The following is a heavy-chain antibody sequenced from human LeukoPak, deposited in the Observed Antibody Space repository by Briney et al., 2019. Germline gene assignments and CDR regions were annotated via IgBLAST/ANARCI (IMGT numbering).Heavy chain of an antibody. Sequence: ASVKVSCKASGGSFSDWPINWVRQAPGQGLEWLGGIIPKYSASSYAQAFQGRVTITADESTNTVYMEMSGLRPDDTAVYYCAREGRNAYRDAFDIWGQGPMVIVSS. CDR2: IIPKYSAS. V-gene: IGHV1-69*13. J-gene: IGHJ3*02. CDR1: GGSFSDWP. D-gene: IGHD1-26*01. CDR3: AREGRNAYRDAFDI.